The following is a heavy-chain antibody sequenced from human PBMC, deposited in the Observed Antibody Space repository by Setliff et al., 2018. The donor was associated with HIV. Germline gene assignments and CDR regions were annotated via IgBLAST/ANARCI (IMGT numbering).Heavy chain of an antibody. J-gene: IGHJ4*02. D-gene: IGHD1-26*01. CDR2: IYYSGST. Sequence: NPSETLSLTCSVSGGSSSRSSYYWGWVRQPPGKGLEYIGSIYYSGSTYYNPSLRSRVTISVDTSKNQFSLKLDSVTAADTALYYCARQVGATKEGAYYFNYWGQGTLVTVSS. V-gene: IGHV4-39*01. CDR3: ARQVGATKEGAYYFNY. CDR1: GGSSSRSSYY.